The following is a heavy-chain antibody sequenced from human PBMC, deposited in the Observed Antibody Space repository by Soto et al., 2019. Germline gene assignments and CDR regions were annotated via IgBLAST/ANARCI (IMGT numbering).Heavy chain of an antibody. CDR3: ARDDSGGFGSYYYYGMDV. D-gene: IGHD2-8*02. J-gene: IGHJ6*02. CDR1: GASISYYY. V-gene: IGHV4-59*01. CDR2: IHNGGST. Sequence: PSETLSLTCTVSGASISYYYWTWIRQPEGKGLEWIGNIHNGGSTNYNPSLRSRVTISVDTSKNQFSLRLSSVTAADTAVYYCARDDSGGFGSYYYYGMDVWGQGTTVTV.